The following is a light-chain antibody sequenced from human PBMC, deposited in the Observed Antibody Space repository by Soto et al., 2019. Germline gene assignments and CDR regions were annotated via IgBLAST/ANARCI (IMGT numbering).Light chain of an antibody. Sequence: DIVMTQSPDSLAVSLGERATINCKSSQSVLYSSNNKNYLAWYQRKPGQPPKLLIYWASTRGSGVPDRFSGSGSGTDFTLTISSLQAEDVAVYYCQHYYSTPRTFGQGTKVEIK. J-gene: IGKJ1*01. CDR1: QSVLYSSNNKNY. CDR3: QHYYSTPRT. V-gene: IGKV4-1*01. CDR2: WAS.